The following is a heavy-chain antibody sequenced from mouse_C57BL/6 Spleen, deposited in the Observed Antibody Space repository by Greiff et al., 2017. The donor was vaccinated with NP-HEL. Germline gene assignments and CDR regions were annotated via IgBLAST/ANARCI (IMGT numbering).Heavy chain of an antibody. Sequence: EVQLVESGPGLVKPSQSLSLTCSVTGYSTTSGYYWNWIRQFPGNKLEWMGYISYDGSNNYNPSLKNRISITRDTSKNQFFLKLNSVTTEDTATYYCAREGGAMDYWGQGTSVTVSS. CDR2: ISYDGSN. CDR1: GYSTTSGYY. CDR3: AREGGAMDY. V-gene: IGHV3-6*01. J-gene: IGHJ4*01.